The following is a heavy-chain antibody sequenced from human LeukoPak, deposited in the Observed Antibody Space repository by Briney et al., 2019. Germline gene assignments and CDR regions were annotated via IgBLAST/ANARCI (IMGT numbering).Heavy chain of an antibody. D-gene: IGHD1-14*01. CDR3: VRQPDSARYGFDY. CDR2: IGSAGYT. V-gene: IGHV3-13*01. CDR1: GFTFDNND. Sequence: GGALRLSCEVSGFTFDNNDMHRVRQSTGKGLEWVSAIGSAGYTYYAESVRGRFTITRDTAKQSLYLQMNSLRVEDTAVYHCVRQPDSARYGFDYWGRGTQVTVSS. J-gene: IGHJ4*02.